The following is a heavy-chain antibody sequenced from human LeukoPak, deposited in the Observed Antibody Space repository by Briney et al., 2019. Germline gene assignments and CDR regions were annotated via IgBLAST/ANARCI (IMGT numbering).Heavy chain of an antibody. Sequence: PGGSLRLSCAASGFTFGDYYMSWIRQAPGKGLEWLSYISYSGSTIYYADSVKGRFTISRDNAKNSLYLQMNSLRAEDTAVYYCARSARSEDDDFWSGYLPNWGQGTLVTVSS. CDR2: ISYSGSTI. D-gene: IGHD3-3*01. CDR1: GFTFGDYY. J-gene: IGHJ4*02. CDR3: ARSARSEDDDFWSGYLPN. V-gene: IGHV3-11*04.